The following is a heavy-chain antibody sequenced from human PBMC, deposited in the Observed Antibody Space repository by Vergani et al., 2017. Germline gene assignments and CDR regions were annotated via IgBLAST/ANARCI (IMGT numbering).Heavy chain of an antibody. CDR1: GGSLSGYY. V-gene: IGHV3-11*04. CDR3: ARELSPHYYYGMDV. J-gene: IGHJ6*02. D-gene: IGHD2/OR15-2a*01. Sequence: QMQLQQWGAGLLKPSETLSLTCAVYGGSLSGYYWSWIRQAPGKGLEWVSYISSSGSTIYYADSVKGRFTISRDNAKNSLYLQMNSLRAEDTAVYYCARELSPHYYYGMDVWGQGTTVTVSS. CDR2: ISSSGSTI.